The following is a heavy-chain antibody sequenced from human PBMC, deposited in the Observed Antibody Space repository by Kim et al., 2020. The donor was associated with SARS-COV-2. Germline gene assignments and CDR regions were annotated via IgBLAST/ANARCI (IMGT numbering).Heavy chain of an antibody. V-gene: IGHV3-23*01. D-gene: IGHD5-12*01. Sequence: GGSLRLSCAASGFTFSSYGMSWVRQAPGKGLEWVSTISGSGGTTYYADSVKGRFTISRDNSKNTLYLQLNSLRAEDTAKYSCVILVATMYVWGQGTLVSVSS. J-gene: IGHJ4*02. CDR1: GFTFSSYG. CDR3: VILVATMYV. CDR2: ISGSGGTT.